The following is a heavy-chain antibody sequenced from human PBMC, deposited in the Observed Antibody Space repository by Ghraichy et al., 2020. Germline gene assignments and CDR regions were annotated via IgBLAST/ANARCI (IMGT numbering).Heavy chain of an antibody. Sequence: GGSLRLSCTASGFTLGDYATSWVRQAPGKGLEWVGFIRSKAYGGTTEYAASVKGRFTISRDESKTIAYLQMNSLKTEDTAVYYCTRALTIPATTGGMDVWGQGTTVTVSS. CDR2: IRSKAYGGTT. D-gene: IGHD1-26*01. V-gene: IGHV3-49*04. CDR3: TRALTIPATTGGMDV. CDR1: GFTLGDYA. J-gene: IGHJ6*02.